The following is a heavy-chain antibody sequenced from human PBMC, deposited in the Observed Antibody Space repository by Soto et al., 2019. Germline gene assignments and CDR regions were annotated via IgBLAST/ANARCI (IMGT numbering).Heavy chain of an antibody. Sequence: SETLSLTCTVSGGSINTFYWSWIRQPPGKGLEWIGEINHSGSTNYNPSLKSRVTISVDTSKNQFSLKLSSVTAADTAVYYCARAKVNPIAARGPGGDWFDPWGQGTLVTVSS. V-gene: IGHV4-34*01. J-gene: IGHJ5*02. CDR2: INHSGST. CDR1: GGSINTFY. D-gene: IGHD6-6*01. CDR3: ARAKVNPIAARGPGGDWFDP.